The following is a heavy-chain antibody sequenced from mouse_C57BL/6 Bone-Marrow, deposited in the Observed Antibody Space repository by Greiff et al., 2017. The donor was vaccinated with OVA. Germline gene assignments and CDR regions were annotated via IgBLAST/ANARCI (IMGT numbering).Heavy chain of an antibody. D-gene: IGHD2-13*01. CDR1: GFTFTDYW. V-gene: IGHV14-4*01. Sequence: EVQLQQSGAELVRPGASVKLSCTASGFTFTDYWMHWVKQRPEQGLEWIGWIVPETGDTEYASKFQGKATITADTSSNTAYLQLSSLTSEDTAVDYGTIGDGDYEDWGQGTTLTVSS. CDR2: IVPETGDT. CDR3: TIGDGDYED. J-gene: IGHJ2*01.